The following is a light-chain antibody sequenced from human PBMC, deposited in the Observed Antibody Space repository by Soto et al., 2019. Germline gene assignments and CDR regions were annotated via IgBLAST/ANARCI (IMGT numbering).Light chain of an antibody. J-gene: IGLJ2*01. CDR1: SSDVGGYNY. CDR3: CSYAGSSTLL. V-gene: IGLV2-23*01. Sequence: QSALTQPPSASGSPGQSVTISCTGTSSDVGGYNYVSWYQQHPGKAPKFMIYEVSKRPSGVSNRFSGSKSGNTASLTISGLQAEDEADYYCCSYAGSSTLLFGGGTKLTVL. CDR2: EVS.